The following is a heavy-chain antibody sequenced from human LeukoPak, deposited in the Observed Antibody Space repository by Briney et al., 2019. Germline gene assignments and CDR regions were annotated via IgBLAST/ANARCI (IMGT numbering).Heavy chain of an antibody. Sequence: PGGSLRLSCAASGFTFSNAWMSWVRQAPGKGLEWVGRIKSKTDGGTTDYAAPVKGRFTISRDDSKNTLYLQMNSLKTEDTAVYYCTTRAMEEWLWFDYWGQGTLVTVSS. CDR1: GFTFSNAW. J-gene: IGHJ4*02. D-gene: IGHD3-3*01. V-gene: IGHV3-15*01. CDR3: TTRAMEEWLWFDY. CDR2: IKSKTDGGTT.